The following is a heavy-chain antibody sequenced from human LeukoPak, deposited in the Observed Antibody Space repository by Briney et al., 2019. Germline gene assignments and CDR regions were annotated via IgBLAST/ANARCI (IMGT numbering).Heavy chain of an antibody. V-gene: IGHV4-59*11. CDR3: ARDLVTVTKGFDI. J-gene: IGHJ3*02. CDR2: IYYSGST. D-gene: IGHD4-17*01. Sequence: SETLSLTCTVSGGSISSHYWSWIRQPPGKGLEWIGYIYYSGSTNYNPSLKSRVTISVDTSKNQFSLKLSSVTAADTAVYYCARDLVTVTKGFDIWGQGTMVSVSS. CDR1: GGSISSHY.